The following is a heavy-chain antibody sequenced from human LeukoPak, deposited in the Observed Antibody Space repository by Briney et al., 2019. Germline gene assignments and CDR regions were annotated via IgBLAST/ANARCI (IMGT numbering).Heavy chain of an antibody. CDR3: GKGYMDV. CDR1: GFSVRSNY. CDR2: IYSDGST. V-gene: IGHV3-66*01. Sequence: GGSLRLSCGASGFSVRSNYMSWVRQAPGKGPEWVSVIYSDGSTFQAGSVKGRFTISRDTSKNTLYLEMNSLTAGDTAVYYCGKGYMDVWGKGTTVTISS. J-gene: IGHJ6*03.